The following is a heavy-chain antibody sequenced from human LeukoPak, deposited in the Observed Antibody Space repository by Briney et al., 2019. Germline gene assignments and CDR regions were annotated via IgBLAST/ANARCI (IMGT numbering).Heavy chain of an antibody. J-gene: IGHJ4*02. CDR1: GFTFSSYT. Sequence: GRSLRLSCAASGFTFSSYTMHWVRQAPGKGLEWVALISSDGSNKYYADSVKGRFTISRDNSKNTLYLQMNSLRAEDTAVYYCARDHQWLVRFGSADYWGQGTLVTASS. CDR3: ARDHQWLVRFGSADY. CDR2: ISSDGSNK. V-gene: IGHV3-30*04. D-gene: IGHD6-19*01.